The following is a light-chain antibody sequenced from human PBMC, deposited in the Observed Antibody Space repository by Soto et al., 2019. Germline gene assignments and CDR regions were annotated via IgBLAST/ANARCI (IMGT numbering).Light chain of an antibody. V-gene: IGLV1-44*01. Sequence: QSVLTQAPSVSGTPGQRVTITCSGSSSNIGRNSVNWYQHLPGTAPKLLTHGNNHRPSGVPDRFSGSKSGTSASLAISGLQPEDEADYCCAAWDDSLNEYVFGDGTKLNVL. CDR1: SSNIGRNS. CDR2: GNN. CDR3: AAWDDSLNEYV. J-gene: IGLJ1*01.